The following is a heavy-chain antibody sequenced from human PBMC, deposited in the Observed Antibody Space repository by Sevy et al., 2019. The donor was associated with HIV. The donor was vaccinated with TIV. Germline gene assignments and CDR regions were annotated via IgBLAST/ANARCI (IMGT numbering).Heavy chain of an antibody. Sequence: GGSLRLSCAASGFTFSNAWMSWVRQAPGKGLEWVGRIKSKTDGGTTDYAAPVKGRFTISRDDSKNTLYLQMNSLKTEDTAVYYCTTDVTRSGDPFDYWGQGTLVTVSS. D-gene: IGHD4-17*01. V-gene: IGHV3-15*01. CDR2: IKSKTDGGTT. CDR3: TTDVTRSGDPFDY. CDR1: GFTFSNAW. J-gene: IGHJ4*02.